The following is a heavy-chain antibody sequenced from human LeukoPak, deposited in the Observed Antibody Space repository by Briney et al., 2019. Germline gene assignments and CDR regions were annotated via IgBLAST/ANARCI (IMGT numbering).Heavy chain of an antibody. V-gene: IGHV3-15*01. CDR3: TTGPDMVVVGYFDY. Sequence: PGGSLRLSCAASGFTFSNAWMSWVRQAPGGGLEWVGRIKSKTDGGTTDYDAPVKGRFSISRDDSKNTLYLQMNSLKTEDTAVYYCTTGPDMVVVGYFDYWGQGTLVTVSS. D-gene: IGHD2-2*01. CDR1: GFTFSNAW. J-gene: IGHJ4*02. CDR2: IKSKTDGGTT.